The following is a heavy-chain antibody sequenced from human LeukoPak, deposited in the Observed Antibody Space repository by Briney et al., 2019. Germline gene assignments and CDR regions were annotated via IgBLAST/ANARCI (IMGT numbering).Heavy chain of an antibody. V-gene: IGHV4-59*08. CDR1: GGSISGSY. CDR3: ARRSRMTTIDAFDT. Sequence: SETLSLTCTVSGGSISGSYWGWIRQPPGKGLEGLGYIYYSGSTNYNPSLKSRVTISVDTSKNQFFLKLSSVTAADTAVYYCARRSRMTTIDAFDTWGQGTMVTVSS. CDR2: IYYSGST. J-gene: IGHJ3*02. D-gene: IGHD5-24*01.